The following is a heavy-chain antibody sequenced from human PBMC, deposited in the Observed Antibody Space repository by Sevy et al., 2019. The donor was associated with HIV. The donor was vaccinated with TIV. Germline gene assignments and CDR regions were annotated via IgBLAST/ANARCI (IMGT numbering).Heavy chain of an antibody. V-gene: IGHV1-8*01. CDR2: MNPNSGDT. CDR1: GYTFARYD. Sequence: ASVKVSCKASGYTFARYDINWVRQATGRGLEWMGWMNPNSGDTGYAQRFQDRITMTRNTATSTAYMELSRLTYEDTAVYFCARIYTSGCFDYWGQGALVTVSS. J-gene: IGHJ4*02. CDR3: ARIYTSGCFDY. D-gene: IGHD3-10*01.